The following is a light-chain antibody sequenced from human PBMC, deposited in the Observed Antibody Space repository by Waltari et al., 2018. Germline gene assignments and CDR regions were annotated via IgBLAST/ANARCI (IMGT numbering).Light chain of an antibody. Sequence: EIVLTQSPGTLSLSPGERATLSCRASQSVSSSYLAWYQPTPGQAPRLPIYGASSRATGIPDRFSGSGSGTDFTLTISRLEPEDFAVYYCQQYGSSPQTFGQGTKVEIK. V-gene: IGKV3-20*01. CDR2: GAS. CDR3: QQYGSSPQT. J-gene: IGKJ1*01. CDR1: QSVSSSY.